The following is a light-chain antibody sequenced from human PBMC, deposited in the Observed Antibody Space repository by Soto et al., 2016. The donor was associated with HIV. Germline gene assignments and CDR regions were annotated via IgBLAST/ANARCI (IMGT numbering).Light chain of an antibody. V-gene: IGKV1-9*01. Sequence: DIQLTQSPSFLSASMGDRVTITCRASQDINNYLAWYQQKPGKAPKLLISLASTLQSGVPSRFSGSGSGTQFTLTVSSLQPDDFATYYCQQLDDYPVTFGGGTKGGAQT. CDR3: QQLDDYPVT. CDR2: LAS. CDR1: QDINNY. J-gene: IGKJ4*01.